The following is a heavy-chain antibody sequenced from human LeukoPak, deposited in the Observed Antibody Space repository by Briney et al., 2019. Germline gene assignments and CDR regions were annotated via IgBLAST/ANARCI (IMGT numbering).Heavy chain of an antibody. V-gene: IGHV3-48*03. CDR2: ISSSGSTI. CDR3: ARESDPGGAFDI. Sequence: PGGSLRLSCAASGFTFSSYEMNWVRQAPGKGLEWVSYISSSGSTIYYADSVKGRFTISRDNAKNSLYLQMNSLRAEDTAVYYCARESDPGGAFDIWGQGTMVTVSS. D-gene: IGHD1-26*01. CDR1: GFTFSSYE. J-gene: IGHJ3*02.